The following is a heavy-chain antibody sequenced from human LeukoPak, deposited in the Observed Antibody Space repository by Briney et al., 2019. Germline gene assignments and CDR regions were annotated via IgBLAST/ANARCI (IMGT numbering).Heavy chain of an antibody. D-gene: IGHD4-23*01. CDR2: IYTSGPT. CDR3: ARDPPSYGGFDY. CDR1: GGSISSVSYY. J-gene: IGHJ4*02. Sequence: PSETLSLTCTISGGSISSVSYYWSWIRQPAGKGLEWIGRIYTSGPTTYNPSLNSRVTISLDTSKNHFSMKLSSVTAADTAVYYCARDPPSYGGFDYWGQGTLVTVSS. V-gene: IGHV4-61*02.